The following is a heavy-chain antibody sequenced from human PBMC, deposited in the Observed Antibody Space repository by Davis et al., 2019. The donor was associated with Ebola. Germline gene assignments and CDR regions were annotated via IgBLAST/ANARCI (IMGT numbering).Heavy chain of an antibody. CDR1: GGSISSSSYY. D-gene: IGHD4-17*01. CDR3: ARFSTVTLLDY. J-gene: IGHJ4*02. Sequence: PSETLSLTCTVSGGSISSSSYYWGWIRQPPGKGLEWIGSIYYSGSTYYNPSLKSRVTISVDTSKNQFSLKLSSVTAADTAVYYCARFSTVTLLDYWGQGTLVTVSS. CDR2: IYYSGST. V-gene: IGHV4-39*07.